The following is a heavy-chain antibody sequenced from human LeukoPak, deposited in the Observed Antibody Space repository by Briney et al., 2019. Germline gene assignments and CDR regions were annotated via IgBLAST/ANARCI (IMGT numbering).Heavy chain of an antibody. CDR3: ARGLGYSSSWYGGPLDSWFDP. Sequence: SETLSLTCAVYGGSFSGYYWSWIRQPPGKGLEWIGEINHSGSTNYNPSLKSRVTISVDTSKNQFSLKLSSVTAADTAVYYCARGLGYSSSWYGGPLDSWFDPWGQGTLVTVSS. CDR2: INHSGST. J-gene: IGHJ5*02. D-gene: IGHD6-13*01. V-gene: IGHV4-34*01. CDR1: GGSFSGYY.